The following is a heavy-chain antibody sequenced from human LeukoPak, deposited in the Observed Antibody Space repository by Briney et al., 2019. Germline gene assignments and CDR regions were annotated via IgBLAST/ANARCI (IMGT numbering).Heavy chain of an antibody. CDR3: ARRGGASFDY. Sequence: SETLSLTCTVSGGSINTGTYYWNWIRQPPGKGLEWIGYIYYSGSTNYNPSLKSRVTISVDTSKNQFSLKLSSVTAADTAVYYCARRGGASFDYWGQGTLVTVSS. D-gene: IGHD1-26*01. CDR2: IYYSGST. V-gene: IGHV4-61*01. CDR1: GGSINTGTYY. J-gene: IGHJ4*02.